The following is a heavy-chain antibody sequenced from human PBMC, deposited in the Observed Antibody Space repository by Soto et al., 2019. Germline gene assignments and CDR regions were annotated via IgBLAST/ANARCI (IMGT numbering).Heavy chain of an antibody. V-gene: IGHV3-33*01. J-gene: IGHJ5*02. CDR1: GFTFSSYG. CDR2: IWYDGSNK. Sequence: QVQLVESGGGVVQPGRSLRLSCAASGFTFSSYGMHWVRQAPGKGLEWVAVIWYDGSNKYYADSVKGRFTISRDNSKNTLYLQMNSLRAEDTAVYYCARDWGIGMAAAATNWFDPWGQGTLVTVSS. D-gene: IGHD6-13*01. CDR3: ARDWGIGMAAAATNWFDP.